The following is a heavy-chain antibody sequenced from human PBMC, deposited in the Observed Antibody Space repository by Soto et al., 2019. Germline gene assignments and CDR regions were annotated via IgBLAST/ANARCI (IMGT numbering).Heavy chain of an antibody. J-gene: IGHJ2*01. Sequence: GGSLRLSCAASGFTFSGSAMHWVRQASGKGLEWVGRIRSKSNSYATAYAASVKGRFTISRDDSKNTAYLQMNSLKTEDTAVYYCTSLIGDWDYWYFDLWGRGTLVTVSS. CDR2: IRSKSNSYAT. D-gene: IGHD2-21*02. CDR1: GFTFSGSA. V-gene: IGHV3-73*01. CDR3: TSLIGDWDYWYFDL.